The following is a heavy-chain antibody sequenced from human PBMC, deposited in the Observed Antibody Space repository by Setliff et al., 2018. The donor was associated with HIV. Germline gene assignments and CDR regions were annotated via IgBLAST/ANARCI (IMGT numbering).Heavy chain of an antibody. CDR2: ISYDGSNK. J-gene: IGHJ3*02. CDR1: GFNFSNDA. D-gene: IGHD3-22*01. CDR3: VRDLYDISWTNDALSI. Sequence: GGSLRLSCAASGFNFSNDAMHWVRQAPGKGPEWVADISYDGSNKYYADSVKGRFTISRDNSKNILYLQMDSLRADDTALYYCVRDLYDISWTNDALSIWGQGTLVTVSS. V-gene: IGHV3-30*07.